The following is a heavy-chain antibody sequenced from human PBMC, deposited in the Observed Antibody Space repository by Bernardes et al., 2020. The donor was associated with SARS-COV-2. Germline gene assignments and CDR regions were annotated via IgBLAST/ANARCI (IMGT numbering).Heavy chain of an antibody. V-gene: IGHV1-2*02. CDR1: GYTFTDYY. Sequence: ASVKVSCKASGYTFTDYYMHWVRQAPGQGLEWMGWINPNSGGTKYAQKFQGRVTMTRDTSISTAYMELSRLRSDDTAVYYCAKMDGYYDSRGYVAETYWGQGTLVTVSS. J-gene: IGHJ4*02. CDR2: INPNSGGT. CDR3: AKMDGYYDSRGYVAETY. D-gene: IGHD3-22*01.